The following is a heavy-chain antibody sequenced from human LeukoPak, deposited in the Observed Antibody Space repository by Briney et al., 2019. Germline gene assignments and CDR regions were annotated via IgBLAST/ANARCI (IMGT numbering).Heavy chain of an antibody. V-gene: IGHV3-9*01. J-gene: IGHJ4*02. CDR2: ISWNSGSI. D-gene: IGHD3/OR15-3a*01. CDR1: GFTFDDYA. Sequence: GGSLRLSCAASGFTFDDYAMHWVRHAPGKGLEWVSGISWNSGSIGYVDSVKGRFTISRDNAKNSLYLQMNSLRAEDTALYYCTKVRDFGRYYFDYWGQGTLVTVSS. CDR3: TKVRDFGRYYFDY.